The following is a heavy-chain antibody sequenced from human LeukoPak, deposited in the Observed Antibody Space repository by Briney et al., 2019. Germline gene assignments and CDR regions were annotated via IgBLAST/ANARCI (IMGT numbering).Heavy chain of an antibody. Sequence: SETLSLTCTVSGGSISSSSYYWRWIRQPPGKGLEWIASIYYSGYTYYNPSVESRVTISVDTSKNQFSLKLSSVTAADTAVYYCAKHYMGSYDNRGLDYWGQGSLVTVSS. CDR2: IYYSGYT. J-gene: IGHJ4*02. D-gene: IGHD3-10*01. CDR1: GGSISSSSYY. CDR3: AKHYMGSYDNRGLDY. V-gene: IGHV4-39*01.